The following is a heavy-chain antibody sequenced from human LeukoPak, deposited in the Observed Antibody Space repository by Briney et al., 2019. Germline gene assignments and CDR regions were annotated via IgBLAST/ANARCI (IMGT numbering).Heavy chain of an antibody. D-gene: IGHD3-10*01. CDR1: GGSISSGGYY. Sequence: SKTLSLTCTVSGGSISSGGYYWSWIRQHPGKGLEWIAYIYYSGSTYYNPSLKSRVTISVDTSKNQFSLKLSSVTAADTAVYYCATGLHLPTLFDYWGQGTLVTVSS. V-gene: IGHV4-31*03. J-gene: IGHJ4*02. CDR2: IYYSGST. CDR3: ATGLHLPTLFDY.